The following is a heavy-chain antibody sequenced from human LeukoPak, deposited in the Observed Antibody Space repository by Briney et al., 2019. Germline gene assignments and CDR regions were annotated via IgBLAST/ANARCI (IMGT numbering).Heavy chain of an antibody. CDR2: IYSSGST. CDR1: GGSISSYY. D-gene: IGHD2-21*02. CDR3: ARFAYCGGHCWYYFDY. V-gene: IGHV4-59*01. Sequence: SETLSLTCTVSGGSISSYYWSWIRQPPGKGLEWIGYIYSSGSTNYNPSLKSRITISVDTSKNQFSLKLSSVTAADTAVYYCARFAYCGGHCWYYFDYWGQGTLVTVSS. J-gene: IGHJ4*02.